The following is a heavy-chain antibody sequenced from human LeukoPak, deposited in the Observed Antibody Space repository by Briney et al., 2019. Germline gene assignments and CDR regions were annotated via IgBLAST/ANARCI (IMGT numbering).Heavy chain of an antibody. D-gene: IGHD6-6*01. CDR3: ARGTGRYSSSSMYYYYYMDV. J-gene: IGHJ6*03. V-gene: IGHV3-7*01. Sequence: PGGSLRLSCAASGFTFSSHWMSWVRQAPGKGLEGGANINQDGSEKYYVDPSKGPFTKSRDNAKNSLYLQMNSLRAEDTAVYYCARGTGRYSSSSMYYYYYMDVWGKGTTVTVSS. CDR1: GFTFSSHW. CDR2: INQDGSEK.